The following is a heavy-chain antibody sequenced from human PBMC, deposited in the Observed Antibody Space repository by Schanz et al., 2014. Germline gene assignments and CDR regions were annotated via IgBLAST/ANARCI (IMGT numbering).Heavy chain of an antibody. V-gene: IGHV3-30*18. CDR3: AKDSTHIDIVLVPTAIDY. J-gene: IGHJ4*02. CDR1: GFTFSSYG. D-gene: IGHD2-2*01. CDR2: MSYDGSIK. Sequence: QVQLVESWGGVVQPGRSLRPSCAASGFTFSSYGMHWVRQAPGKGLEWVAAMSYDGSIKYYGDSVKGRFTISRDNSKNTLYLHMNTLRSEDTAVYYCAKDSTHIDIVLVPTAIDYWGQGTLVTVSS.